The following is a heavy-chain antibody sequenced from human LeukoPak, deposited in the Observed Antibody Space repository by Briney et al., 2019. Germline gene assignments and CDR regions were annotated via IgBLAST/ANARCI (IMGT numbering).Heavy chain of an antibody. CDR3: ARERVVAATVYSYYYYYMDV. V-gene: IGHV3-21*01. CDR1: GFTFSSYS. D-gene: IGHD2-15*01. CDR2: ISSSSYI. J-gene: IGHJ6*03. Sequence: GGSLRLSCAASGFTFSSYSMNWVRQAPGKGLEWVSSISSSSYIYYADSVKGRFTISRDNAKNSLYLQMNSLRAEDTAVYYCARERVVAATVYSYYYYYMDVWGKGTTVTVSS.